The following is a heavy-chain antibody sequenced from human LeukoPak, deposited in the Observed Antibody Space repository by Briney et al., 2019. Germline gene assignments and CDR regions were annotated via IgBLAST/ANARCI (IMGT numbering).Heavy chain of an antibody. CDR2: ISYDGRNK. V-gene: IGHV3-30*18. Sequence: PGGSLRLSCAASGFTFSIYGMHWVRRAPGKGLEWVAVISYDGRNKHYPDSVKGRFTISRDISTDTLWLQMDSLRTEDTAVYYCAKGPLRGTAAAIDYWGQGTLVAVSS. J-gene: IGHJ4*02. CDR1: GFTFSIYG. D-gene: IGHD2-2*01. CDR3: AKGPLRGTAAAIDY.